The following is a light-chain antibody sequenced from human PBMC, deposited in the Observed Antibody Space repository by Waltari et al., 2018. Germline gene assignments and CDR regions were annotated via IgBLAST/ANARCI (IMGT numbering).Light chain of an antibody. CDR1: NNGGQN. V-gene: IGLV3-21*03. CDR3: QVWEGSSDHYV. J-gene: IGLJ1*01. Sequence: SYVLTQPAPVSVAPGKTARITCEGNNNGGQNVHWYQLRPGQAPVLVVHDDSDRPSGIPERFSGSNSGNTATLTISGVEVGDEGDYYCQVWEGSSDHYVFGTGTAVSV. CDR2: DDS.